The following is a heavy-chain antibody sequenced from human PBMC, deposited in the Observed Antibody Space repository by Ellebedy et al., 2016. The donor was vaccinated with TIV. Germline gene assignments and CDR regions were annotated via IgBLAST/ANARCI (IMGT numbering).Heavy chain of an antibody. D-gene: IGHD2/OR15-2a*01. CDR2: ISAYNGNT. CDR1: GYTFTSYG. V-gene: IGHV1-18*01. CDR3: ARWVDNMSESYFDY. J-gene: IGHJ4*02. Sequence: ASVKVSCKASGYTFTSYGISWVRQAPGQGLEWMGWISAYNGNTNYAQKLQGRVTMTTDTSTSTAYMELRSLRSDDTAVYYCARWVDNMSESYFDYWGQGTLVTVSS.